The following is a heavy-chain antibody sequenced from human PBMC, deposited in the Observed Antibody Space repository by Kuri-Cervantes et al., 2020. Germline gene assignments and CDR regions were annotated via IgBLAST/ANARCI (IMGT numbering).Heavy chain of an antibody. CDR1: GYTFTNYA. Sequence: ASVKVSCKASGYTFTNYALHWVRQAPGQRLEWMGWINAGNGNTKYSQKFQGRVTITRDTSASTAYMELSSLRSEDTAVYYCASGGTGGWNNYFDYWGQGTLVTVSS. CDR3: ASGGTGGWNNYFDY. V-gene: IGHV1-3*01. CDR2: INAGNGNT. D-gene: IGHD6-19*01. J-gene: IGHJ4*02.